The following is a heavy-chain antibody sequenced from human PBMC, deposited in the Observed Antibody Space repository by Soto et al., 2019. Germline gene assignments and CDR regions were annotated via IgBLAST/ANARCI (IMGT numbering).Heavy chain of an antibody. CDR3: ARPIGALSTTDFTY. V-gene: IGHV4-30-4*01. D-gene: IGHD3-22*01. CDR1: GASISSGDYY. Sequence: SETLSLTCTVSGASISSGDYYWTWIRQPPGKGLEWIGSIYYSGSTYYNPSLKSRVTISVDTSNNQFSLKLSSVTAADTAVYYCARPIGALSTTDFTYWGQGTLVTVSS. J-gene: IGHJ4*02. CDR2: IYYSGST.